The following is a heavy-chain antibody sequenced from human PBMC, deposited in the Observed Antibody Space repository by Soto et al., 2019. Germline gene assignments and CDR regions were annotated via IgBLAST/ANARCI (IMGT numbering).Heavy chain of an antibody. CDR1: GAPITSGAYS. CDR2: IYQSGST. J-gene: IGHJ5*02. CDR3: ARDMSGCSSSDCYLSGWFDP. Sequence: SETLSLTCTVSGAPITSGAYSWSWIRQPPGKGLEWIGFIYQSGSTHYNPSLKSRVTISVDRSKNHFSLQLTSLTAADAAVYYCARDMSGCSSSDCYLSGWFDPWGPGTLVTVSS. V-gene: IGHV4-30-2*01. D-gene: IGHD2-21*02.